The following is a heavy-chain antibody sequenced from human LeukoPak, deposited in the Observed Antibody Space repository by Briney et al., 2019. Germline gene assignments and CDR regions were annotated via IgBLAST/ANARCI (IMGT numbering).Heavy chain of an antibody. CDR3: ARDGTLTAGPFDP. V-gene: IGHV3-33*01. CDR2: IWNDGSNK. Sequence: GGSLRLSCAAPGITFSSFGMHWLRQAPGKALEWVAYIWNDGSNKYYADSVKGRFTISRDNSKNTLYLQMNSLRVEDTAVYYCARDGTLTAGPFDPWGRGTLVTVSS. J-gene: IGHJ5*02. CDR1: GITFSSFG. D-gene: IGHD1-1*01.